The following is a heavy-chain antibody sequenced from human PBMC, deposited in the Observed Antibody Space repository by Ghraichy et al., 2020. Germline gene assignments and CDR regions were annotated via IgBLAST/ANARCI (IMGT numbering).Heavy chain of an antibody. CDR2: INHSGST. D-gene: IGHD2-2*01. J-gene: IGHJ6*02. V-gene: IGHV4-34*01. CDR3: ARVSCSSTSCYRIYPRKSHGGMDV. Sequence: SETLSLTCAVYGGSFSGYYWSWIRQPPGKGLEWIGEINHSGSTNYNPSLKSRVTISVDTSKNQFSLKLSSVTAADTAVYYCARVSCSSTSCYRIYPRKSHGGMDVWGQGTTVTVSS. CDR1: GGSFSGYY.